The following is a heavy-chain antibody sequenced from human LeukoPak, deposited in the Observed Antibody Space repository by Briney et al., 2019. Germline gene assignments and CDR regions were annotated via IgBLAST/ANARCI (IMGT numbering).Heavy chain of an antibody. CDR1: GFTFSNCA. V-gene: IGHV3-30-3*01. CDR2: ISCDGNNK. Sequence: PGGSLRLSCAASGFTFSNCALHWVRQAPGKGLEWVAIISCDGNNKYYADSVKGRFIISRDNSRNTLYLQMNSLRVEDTAVYFCARDPKRGFSYGWGAFDIWGQGTMVSVS. J-gene: IGHJ3*02. CDR3: ARDPKRGFSYGWGAFDI. D-gene: IGHD5-18*01.